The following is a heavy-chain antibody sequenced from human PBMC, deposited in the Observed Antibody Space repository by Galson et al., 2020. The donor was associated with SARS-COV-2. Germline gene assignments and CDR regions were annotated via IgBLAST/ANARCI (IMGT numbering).Heavy chain of an antibody. V-gene: IGHV3-15*01. J-gene: IGHJ4*02. D-gene: IGHD3-22*01. CDR2: IKSKTDGGTT. Sequence: GESLKISCAASGFTFSNAWMSWVRQAPGKGLEWVGRIKSKTDGGTTDHAAPVKGRFTISRDDSKNTLYLQMNSLKTEDTGVYYCTKFSYDSSGYKGFGYWGQGTLVTVSS. CDR3: TKFSYDSSGYKGFGY. CDR1: GFTFSNAW.